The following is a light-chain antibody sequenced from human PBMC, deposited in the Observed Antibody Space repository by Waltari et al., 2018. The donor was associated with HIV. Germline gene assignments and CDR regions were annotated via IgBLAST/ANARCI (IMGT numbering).Light chain of an antibody. CDR2: EVS. V-gene: IGLV2-23*02. Sequence: QSALTQPASVSGSPGPSITISCTGTSSDVGSYNLVSWYQQHPGKAPKLMIYEVSKRPSGVSNRYTGSTSGNTASLTISGLQAEDEADYYCCSYAGSSTLVFGGGTKLTVL. J-gene: IGLJ2*01. CDR3: CSYAGSSTLV. CDR1: SSDVGSYNL.